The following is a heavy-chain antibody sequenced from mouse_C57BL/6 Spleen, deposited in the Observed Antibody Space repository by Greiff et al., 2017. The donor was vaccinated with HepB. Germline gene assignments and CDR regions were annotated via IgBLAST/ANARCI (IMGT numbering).Heavy chain of an antibody. CDR2: ISSGSSTI. CDR3: ARGYDGEGYYAMDY. V-gene: IGHV5-17*01. J-gene: IGHJ4*01. CDR1: GFTFSDYG. D-gene: IGHD2-3*01. Sequence: EVQLVESGGGLVKPGGSLKLSCAASGFTFSDYGMHWVRQAPEKGLEWVAYISSGSSTIYYADTVKGRFTISRDNAKNTLLLQMTSLRSEDTAIYYCARGYDGEGYYAMDYWGQGTSVTVSS.